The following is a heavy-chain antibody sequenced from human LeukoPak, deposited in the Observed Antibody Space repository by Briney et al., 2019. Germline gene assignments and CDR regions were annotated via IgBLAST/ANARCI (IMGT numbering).Heavy chain of an antibody. J-gene: IGHJ4*02. CDR2: INTVASYI. CDR3: ARLRRNGDSGGFYYYYDY. D-gene: IGHD2-21*01. CDR1: GFTFSSFS. Sequence: GGSLRLSCVASGFTFSSFSINWVRQAPGKGLEWVSSINTVASYIYYADSVRGRFTISRDNAKNSLYLQMNSLRAEDTGVYYCARLRRNGDSGGFYYYYDYWGQGTLVTVSS. V-gene: IGHV3-21*01.